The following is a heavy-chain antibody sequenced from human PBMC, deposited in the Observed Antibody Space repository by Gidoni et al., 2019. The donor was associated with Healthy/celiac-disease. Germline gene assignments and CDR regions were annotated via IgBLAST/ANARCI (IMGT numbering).Heavy chain of an antibody. CDR3: ASCRAYYYGSGSPFDY. J-gene: IGHJ4*02. Sequence: QVQLVQSGAEVKKPGSSVKVSCKASGGTFSSYAISWVRQAPGQGLEWMGGIIPIVGTANYAQKFQGRVTITADESTSTAYMELSSLRSEDTAVYYCASCRAYYYGSGSPFDYWGQGTLVTVSS. CDR2: IIPIVGTA. CDR1: GGTFSSYA. D-gene: IGHD3-10*01. V-gene: IGHV1-69*01.